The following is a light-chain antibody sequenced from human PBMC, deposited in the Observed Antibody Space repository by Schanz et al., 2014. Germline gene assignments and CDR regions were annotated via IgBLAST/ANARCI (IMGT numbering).Light chain of an antibody. CDR2: AAS. CDR1: ENIDSH. J-gene: IGKJ1*01. V-gene: IGKV3-20*01. Sequence: TQSPATLSASPGERVTLSCRANENIDSHLAWYQQQPGQAPRLLIYAASSRATGIPDRFSGSGSGTDFTLTISRLEAEDVAVYYCQYYAGSSWAFGQGTRVEIK. CDR3: QYYAGSSWA.